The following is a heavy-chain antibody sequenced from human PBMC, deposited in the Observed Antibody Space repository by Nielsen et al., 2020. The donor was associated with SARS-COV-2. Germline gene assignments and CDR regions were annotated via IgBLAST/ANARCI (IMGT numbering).Heavy chain of an antibody. CDR1: GDTLTELS. CDR2: FHPEEGET. J-gene: IGHJ4*02. D-gene: IGHD3-16*01. Sequence: ASVKVSCKVSGDTLTELSIHWVRQAPGKGLEWMGGFHPEEGETIYAQKFQDRVTVTEDTSTDTAYMELSSLRSEDTAVYYCVAAETFPRGEFDFWGQGTLVTVSS. CDR3: VAAETFPRGEFDF. V-gene: IGHV1-24*01.